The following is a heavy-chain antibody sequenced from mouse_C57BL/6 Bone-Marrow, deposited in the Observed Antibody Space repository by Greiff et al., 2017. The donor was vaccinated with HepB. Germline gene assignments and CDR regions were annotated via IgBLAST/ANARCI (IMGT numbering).Heavy chain of an antibody. J-gene: IGHJ4*01. CDR2: IYPGSGST. CDR3: ARSTTVVSPSMDY. Sequence: QVQLQQPGAELVKPGASLKMSCKASGYTFTSYWITWVKQRPGQGLEWIGDIYPGSGSTNYNEKFKSKATLTVDTSSSTAYMQFSSLTSEDSAVYYCARSTTVVSPSMDYWGQGTSVTVSS. D-gene: IGHD1-1*01. CDR1: GYTFTSYW. V-gene: IGHV1-55*01.